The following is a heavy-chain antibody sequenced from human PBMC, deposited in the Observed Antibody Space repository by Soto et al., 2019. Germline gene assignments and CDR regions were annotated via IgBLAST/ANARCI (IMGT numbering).Heavy chain of an antibody. J-gene: IGHJ6*03. Sequence: SETLSLTCAVSGGSISSGGHSWSWIRQPPGKGLEWIGYIYHSGSTYYNPSLKSRVSISVDRSKNQFSMKLSSVTAADTAVYYCAREWGIVATYYMDVWGKGTTVTVSS. CDR3: AREWGIVATYYMDV. CDR1: GGSISSGGHS. CDR2: IYHSGST. V-gene: IGHV4-30-2*01. D-gene: IGHD5-12*01.